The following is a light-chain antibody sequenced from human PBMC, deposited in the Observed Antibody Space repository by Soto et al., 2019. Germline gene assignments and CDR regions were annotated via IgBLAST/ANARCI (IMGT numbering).Light chain of an antibody. CDR3: SSYARNRDIL. Sequence: QSALTQPPSASGSPGQSVAISCTGTSSAVGGYNYVSWYQQHPGKAPKLIIYDVSTRPSGVPDRFSGSKSGNTASLTVSGLQAEDEADYYCSSYARNRDILFGGGTKLTVL. CDR1: SSAVGGYNY. J-gene: IGLJ3*02. V-gene: IGLV2-8*01. CDR2: DVS.